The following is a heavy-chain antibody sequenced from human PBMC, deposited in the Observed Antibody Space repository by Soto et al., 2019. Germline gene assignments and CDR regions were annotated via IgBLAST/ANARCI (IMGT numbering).Heavy chain of an antibody. CDR1: GFTLSGYG. Sequence: QVQLVESGGGVVQPGRSLRLSCAASGFTLSGYGMHWVRQAPGKGLEWVAVLWHDGVNQNYADSVKGRFALSRDNSKTTMSLQMNSLGAEDTAVYYCARGRDYSGMDVWGQGTTVTVSS. J-gene: IGHJ6*02. D-gene: IGHD3-10*01. CDR2: LWHDGVNQ. CDR3: ARGRDYSGMDV. V-gene: IGHV3-33*01.